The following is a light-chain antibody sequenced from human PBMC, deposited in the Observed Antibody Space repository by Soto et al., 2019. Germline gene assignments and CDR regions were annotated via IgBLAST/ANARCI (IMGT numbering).Light chain of an antibody. CDR1: QSVSSSY. J-gene: IGKJ2*01. CDR2: GAS. Sequence: DIVLTQSPGTLSLSPGERATLSCRASQSVSSSYLAWYQQKPGQAPRLLIYGASSRATGIPDRFSGSGSGTDFTLTISSLEPEDFAVYFCQQYGSSPPYTLGQGTKVDIK. CDR3: QQYGSSPPYT. V-gene: IGKV3-20*01.